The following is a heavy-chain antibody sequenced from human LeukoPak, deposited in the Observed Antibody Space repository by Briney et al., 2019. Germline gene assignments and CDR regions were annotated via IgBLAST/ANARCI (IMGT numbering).Heavy chain of an antibody. D-gene: IGHD2-21*01. J-gene: IGHJ6*03. CDR1: GGSISSYY. CDR2: IYYSGST. Sequence: PSETLSLTCTVSGGSISSYYWSWIRQPPGKGLEWIGYIYYSGSTNYNPSLKSRVTISVDTSKNQFSLKLSSVTAADTAVYYCARGLPLLSPNWAHYYYYYYMDVWGKGTTVTVSS. CDR3: ARGLPLLSPNWAHYYYYYYMDV. V-gene: IGHV4-59*01.